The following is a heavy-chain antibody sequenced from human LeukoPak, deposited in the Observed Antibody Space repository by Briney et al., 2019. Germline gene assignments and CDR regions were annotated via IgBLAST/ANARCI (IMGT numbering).Heavy chain of an antibody. J-gene: IGHJ3*01. CDR1: GGSISSYY. V-gene: IGHV4-59*01. CDR3: ARTKPLDPFDF. Sequence: PSETLSLTCTVSGGSISSYYWSWIRQPPGKGLEWIGYIYYSGNTYYNSSLKSRVTISVDTSKNQFSLKVNSVTAADTAVYYCARTKPLDPFDFWGQGTLVTVSS. CDR2: IYYSGNT.